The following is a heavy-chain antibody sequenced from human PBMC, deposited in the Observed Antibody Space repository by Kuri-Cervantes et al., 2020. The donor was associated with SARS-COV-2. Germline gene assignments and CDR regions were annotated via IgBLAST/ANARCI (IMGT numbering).Heavy chain of an antibody. Sequence: LSLTCAASGFSFRGYGMHWVGQAPGKGLEWAAVISNDGRNKYYADSVKGRFTISRDNSKNTLYLQMNSLRVEDTAVYCCAGEKEPLTWGQGTLVTVSS. D-gene: IGHD1-14*01. V-gene: IGHV3-30*03. CDR1: GFSFRGYG. CDR2: ISNDGRNK. CDR3: AGEKEPLT. J-gene: IGHJ4*02.